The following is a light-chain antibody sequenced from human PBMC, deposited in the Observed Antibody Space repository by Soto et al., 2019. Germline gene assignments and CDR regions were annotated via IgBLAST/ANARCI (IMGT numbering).Light chain of an antibody. J-gene: IGKJ1*01. V-gene: IGKV3-20*01. CDR3: QLHGRSPPT. Sequence: IVCKKAACSLSLSPGESATLSCRASQSVSNNYLAWYQQKPGQAPRLLIYGASNRATGIPDRFSGSGSGTDFTLTICRLEPEYLAVYCCQLHGRSPPTSGHGTKVDIK. CDR2: GAS. CDR1: QSVSNNY.